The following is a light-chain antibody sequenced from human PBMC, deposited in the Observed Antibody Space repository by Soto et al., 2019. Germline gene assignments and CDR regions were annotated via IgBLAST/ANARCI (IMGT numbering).Light chain of an antibody. CDR3: QQSYSTSWT. J-gene: IGKJ1*01. CDR2: AAS. V-gene: IGKV1-39*01. Sequence: DIQMTQSPSSLSASVGDRVTITCRTSQSISNYLNWYQRKPGTAPKLLIYAASILQSGVPSRFSGSGSGTDFTLTISSLQPEDFATYYCQQSYSTSWTFGQGTKVEIK. CDR1: QSISNY.